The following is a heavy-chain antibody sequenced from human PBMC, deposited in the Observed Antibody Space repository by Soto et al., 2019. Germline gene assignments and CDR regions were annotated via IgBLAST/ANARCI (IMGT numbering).Heavy chain of an antibody. V-gene: IGHV4-34*01. D-gene: IGHD2-2*02. CDR1: GGSFSGYY. CDR3: ARAHHSIPYYYYGMDV. J-gene: IGHJ6*02. Sequence: NPSETLSLTCVVYGGSFSGYYWSWIRQPPKKGLEWIGEINHSGSIHYNPSLQSRVTISVDTSKNQFSLRLSSVTAADTAVYYCARAHHSIPYYYYGMDVWGQGTTVTVSS. CDR2: INHSGSI.